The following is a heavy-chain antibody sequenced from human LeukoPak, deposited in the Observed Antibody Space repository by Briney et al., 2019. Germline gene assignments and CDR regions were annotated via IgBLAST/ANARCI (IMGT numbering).Heavy chain of an antibody. Sequence: GGSLRLSCAASGFPFSDYSMNWVRQAPGKGLEWISYIGIDSGNTNYADSVKGRFTISGDKAKNSLYLQMNSLRVEDTAVYYFARDYKYAFDNWGQGTLVTVSS. CDR2: IGIDSGNT. CDR3: ARDYKYAFDN. D-gene: IGHD5-24*01. J-gene: IGHJ4*02. CDR1: GFPFSDYS. V-gene: IGHV3-48*01.